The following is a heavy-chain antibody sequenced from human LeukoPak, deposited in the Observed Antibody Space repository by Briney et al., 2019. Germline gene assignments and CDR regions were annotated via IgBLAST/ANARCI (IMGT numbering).Heavy chain of an antibody. D-gene: IGHD6-19*01. CDR1: VYTFTAYY. Sequence: ASVKVSCKASVYTFTAYYIHWVRQAPGQGLEWMGWINPNSGGTNYAQKFQGRVTMTRDTSTSTVYMELSSLRSEDTAVYYCARAGIAVACTVGNSVDYWGQGTLVTVSS. J-gene: IGHJ4*02. CDR2: INPNSGGT. V-gene: IGHV1-2*02. CDR3: ARAGIAVACTVGNSVDY.